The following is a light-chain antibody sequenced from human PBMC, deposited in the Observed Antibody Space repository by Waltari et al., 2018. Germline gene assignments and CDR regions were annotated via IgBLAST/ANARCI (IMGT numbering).Light chain of an antibody. Sequence: DIVLTQSPGTLSFSPGDRATPPCRTSPSVSRTLAWYQPKPGKAPKLLIYGAPIRATGIPDRFTGSGSGTDVSLTIISLGPEDFAVYFGQHYVRLPATFGQGTKVEIK. V-gene: IGKV3-20*01. CDR3: QHYVRLPAT. CDR2: GAP. J-gene: IGKJ1*01. CDR1: PSVSRT.